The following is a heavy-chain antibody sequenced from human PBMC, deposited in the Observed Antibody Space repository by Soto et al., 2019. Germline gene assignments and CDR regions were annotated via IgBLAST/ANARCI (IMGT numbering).Heavy chain of an antibody. Sequence: EVQLLESGGDLVQPGGSLRLSCAASEFTFSSYAMNWVRQAPGKGLEWVSVISGGGGTTYYADSVKGRFRISRDNSKNTLYLKMNSLRVEDTDVYYCAKRNVAYDNSGIQYFYYFPMNVWGQGTTVTISS. V-gene: IGHV3-23*01. CDR2: ISGGGGTT. D-gene: IGHD3-22*01. J-gene: IGHJ6*02. CDR1: EFTFSSYA. CDR3: AKRNVAYDNSGIQYFYYFPMNV.